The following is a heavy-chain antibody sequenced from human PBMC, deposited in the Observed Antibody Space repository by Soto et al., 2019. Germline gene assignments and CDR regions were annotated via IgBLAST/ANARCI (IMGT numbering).Heavy chain of an antibody. CDR2: IWYDGSNK. V-gene: IGHV3-33*01. CDR3: ARHGIQASHDV. Sequence: PGGSLRLSCAASVFTFSSYGMHFVRQAPGKGLEWVEVIWYDGSNKYYADSVKGRFTISRDNAKNSPFLQMNSLRDEDTAVYYCARHGIQASHDVWGQGTTVTV. J-gene: IGHJ6*02. D-gene: IGHD5-18*01. CDR1: VFTFSSYG.